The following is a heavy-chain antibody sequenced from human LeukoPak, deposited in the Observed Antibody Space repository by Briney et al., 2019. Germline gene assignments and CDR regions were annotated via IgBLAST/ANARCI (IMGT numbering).Heavy chain of an antibody. CDR3: ARGGKDTAMVKDYYYYYGMDV. Sequence: SVNVSCKASGGTFSSYAISWVRQAPGQGLEWMGGIIPIFGTANYAQKFQGRVTITADESTSTAYMELSSLRSEDTAVYYCARGGKDTAMVKDYYYYYGMDVWGQGTTVTVSS. CDR1: GGTFSSYA. J-gene: IGHJ6*02. V-gene: IGHV1-69*01. CDR2: IIPIFGTA. D-gene: IGHD5-18*01.